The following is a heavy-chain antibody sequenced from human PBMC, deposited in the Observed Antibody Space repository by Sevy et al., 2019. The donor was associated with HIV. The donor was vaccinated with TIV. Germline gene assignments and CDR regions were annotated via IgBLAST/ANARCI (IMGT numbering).Heavy chain of an antibody. J-gene: IGHJ4*02. CDR1: GYTLNEFS. V-gene: IGHV1-24*01. Sequence: ASVKVSCKVSGYTLNEFSMHWVRQAPGKGLEWMTTFDPEDGDPEDGKTIYAQKLLGRVTVTGDTSTDTAYMELSSLRAEDTAVYYCATTKDYYDSSGYPFDYWGQGTLVTVSS. CDR3: ATTKDYYDSSGYPFDY. D-gene: IGHD3-22*01. CDR2: FDPEDGDPEDGKT.